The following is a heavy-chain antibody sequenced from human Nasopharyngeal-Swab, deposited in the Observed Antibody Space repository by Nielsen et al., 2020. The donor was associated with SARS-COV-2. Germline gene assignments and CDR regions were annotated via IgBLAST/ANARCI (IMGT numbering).Heavy chain of an antibody. V-gene: IGHV3-49*02. D-gene: IGHD2-21*02. Sequence: WIRQPPGKGLEWVDFIRSKTYGGTTDYAASVKGRFTISRDDSKSVAHLQLNSLKSEDTAVYYCVAEVTGISLSYWGQGTLVTVSS. CDR3: VAEVTGISLSY. CDR2: IRSKTYGGTT. J-gene: IGHJ4*02.